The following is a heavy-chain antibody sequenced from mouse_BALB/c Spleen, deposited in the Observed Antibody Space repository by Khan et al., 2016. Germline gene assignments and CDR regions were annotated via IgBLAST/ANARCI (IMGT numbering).Heavy chain of an antibody. J-gene: IGHJ3*01. D-gene: IGHD2-2*01. V-gene: IGHV1-80*01. CDR2: IYPGDGDP. CDR3: ARKGDGYDAFAY. Sequence: QVQLQQSGAELVRPGSSVKISCKASGYAFSSYWMNWVKQRPGQGLEWIGQIYPGDGDPNYNGKFKGKATLTADKSSSTAYMPVSSLASEDSAGDYCARKGDGYDAFAYWGQGTLVTVST. CDR1: GYAFSSYW.